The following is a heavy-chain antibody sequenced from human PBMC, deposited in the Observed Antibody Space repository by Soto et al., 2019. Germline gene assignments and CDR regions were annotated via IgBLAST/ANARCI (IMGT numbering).Heavy chain of an antibody. CDR1: GGSCSGYY. CDR2: INHDGST. J-gene: IGHJ4*02. V-gene: IGHV4-34*01. D-gene: IGHD3-3*01. Sequence: QVQLQQWGAGLLKPSETLSLTCAVYGGSCSGYYWSWIRQPPGKGLEWIGEINHDGSTNYNPSVKSRVNLSVDTLKNRFSLKLSSVTAAATVVYYCARGRGHNDTICGVVIAKNFDYWGQGTLVTVSS. CDR3: ARGRGHNDTICGVVIAKNFDY.